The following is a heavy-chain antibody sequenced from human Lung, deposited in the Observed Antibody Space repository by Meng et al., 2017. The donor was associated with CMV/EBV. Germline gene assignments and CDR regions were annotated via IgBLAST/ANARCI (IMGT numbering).Heavy chain of an antibody. CDR3: ARGGNFDP. J-gene: IGHJ5*02. CDR1: GYTFSTYT. V-gene: IGHV7-4-1*02. Sequence: VQAGSELKKPGPSVKVSCKASGYTFSTYTINGVRQAHGRGLEWMGWISTNTGTPTYTQGFTGRFVFSLDTSVSTAYLQISSLKAEDTAVYYCARGGNFDPWGQGTLVTVSS. D-gene: IGHD2/OR15-2a*01. CDR2: ISTNTGTP.